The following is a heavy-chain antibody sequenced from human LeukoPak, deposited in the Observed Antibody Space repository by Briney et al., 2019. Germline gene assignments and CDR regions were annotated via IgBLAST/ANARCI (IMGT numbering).Heavy chain of an antibody. J-gene: IGHJ4*02. CDR3: AKYCSGATCSGY. Sequence: GASLRLSCAASGFTFSSYSMCWVRQAPGKGPEWVSGIEESGDITYYADSVKGRFTISRDNSKNTLYLQMNSLRAEDTAKYYCAKYCSGATCSGYWGQGTLVTVSS. CDR2: IEESGDIT. D-gene: IGHD2-15*01. V-gene: IGHV3-23*01. CDR1: GFTFSSYS.